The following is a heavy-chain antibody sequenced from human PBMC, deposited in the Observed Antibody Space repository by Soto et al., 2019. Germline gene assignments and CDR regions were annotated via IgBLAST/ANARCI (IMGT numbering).Heavy chain of an antibody. CDR2: IIPIFGTA. V-gene: IGHV1-69*13. J-gene: IGHJ6*02. CDR3: ARHGSGNPGHDEYYYGMDV. D-gene: IGHD5-12*01. Sequence: SSVKVSCKASGGTFSSYAISWVRQAPGQGLEWMGGIIPIFGTANYAQKFQGRVTITADESTSTAYMELSSLRSEDTAVYYCARHGSGNPGHDEYYYGMDVWGQGTTVTVSS. CDR1: GGTFSSYA.